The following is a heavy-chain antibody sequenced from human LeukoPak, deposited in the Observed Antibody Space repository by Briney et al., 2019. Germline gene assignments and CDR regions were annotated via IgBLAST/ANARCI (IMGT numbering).Heavy chain of an antibody. CDR1: GGSISSSSYY. CDR2: IHYSGST. V-gene: IGHV4-39*01. Sequence: PSETLSLTCTVSGGSISSSSYYWGWIRQPPGKGLEWIGTIHYSGSTYYNPSLRSRVTISVDTSKNQLSLKLSSVTAADTAVYYCARHTSRDSSGYYFWFDPWGQGTLVTVSS. CDR3: ARHTSRDSSGYYFWFDP. J-gene: IGHJ5*02. D-gene: IGHD3-22*01.